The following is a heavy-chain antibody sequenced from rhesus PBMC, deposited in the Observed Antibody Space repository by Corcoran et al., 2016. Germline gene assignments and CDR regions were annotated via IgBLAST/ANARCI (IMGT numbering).Heavy chain of an antibody. V-gene: IGHV4-160*01. J-gene: IGHJ4*01. CDR3: ARRGGRGWSLDY. CDR1: GASISRDY. Sequence: QLQLQESGPGLVKPSETLSLTCAVSGASISRDYWTWIRQPPGKGLEWIGRVFGSGGSTDYNPSLKSRVTISKDTSNNQFSLTLRSVTAADSAVYYCARRGGRGWSLDYWGQGVLVTVSS. D-gene: IGHD6S26*01. CDR2: VFGSGGST.